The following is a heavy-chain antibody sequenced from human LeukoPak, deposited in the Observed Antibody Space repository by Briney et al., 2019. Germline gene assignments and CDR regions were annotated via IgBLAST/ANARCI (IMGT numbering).Heavy chain of an antibody. CDR2: INSDGRST. J-gene: IGHJ4*02. CDR3: TRALGAYASYFDY. Sequence: SGGSLRLSCAASGFTFSSYWMHWVRQAPGKGLVWVSRINSDGRSTSYADSVKGRFTISRDNAKNTLYLQMNSLRAEDTAVYYCTRALGAYASYFDYWGQGTLVTVSS. CDR1: GFTFSSYW. D-gene: IGHD3-16*01. V-gene: IGHV3-74*01.